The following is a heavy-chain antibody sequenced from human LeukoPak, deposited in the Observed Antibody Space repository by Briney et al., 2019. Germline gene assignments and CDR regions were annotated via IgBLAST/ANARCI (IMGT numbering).Heavy chain of an antibody. V-gene: IGHV4-59*01. CDR1: GGSISSYY. D-gene: IGHD1-14*01. J-gene: IGHJ6*03. CDR2: IYYSGST. CDR3: AREGPVPDGRYMDV. Sequence: SETLSLTCTVSGGSISSYYWSWIRQPPGKGLEWIGYIYYSGSTNYNPSLKSRVTISVDTSKNQFSLKLSSVTAADTAVYYCAREGPVPDGRYMDVWGKGTTVTVSS.